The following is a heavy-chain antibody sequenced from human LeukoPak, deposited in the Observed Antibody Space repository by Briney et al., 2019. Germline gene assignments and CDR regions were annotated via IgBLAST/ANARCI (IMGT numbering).Heavy chain of an antibody. CDR3: ARGYSYGTD. J-gene: IGHJ4*02. D-gene: IGHD5-18*01. Sequence: GGSLRLSCAASEFTFSSYSMNWVRQATGRRLVWVSSISTGSNYIYYADSVKGRFTISRDNAKNSLYLQMNSLRAEDTAVYYCARGYSYGTDWGQGTLVTVSS. CDR1: EFTFSSYS. V-gene: IGHV3-21*01. CDR2: ISTGSNYI.